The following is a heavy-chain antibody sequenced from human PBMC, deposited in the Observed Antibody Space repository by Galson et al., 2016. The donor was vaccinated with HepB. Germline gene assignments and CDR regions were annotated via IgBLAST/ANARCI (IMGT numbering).Heavy chain of an antibody. V-gene: IGHV2-5*02. D-gene: IGHD6-13*01. CDR1: GFSLTTNEVG. J-gene: IGHJ4*02. CDR3: PHLRAIAAAGRSFDY. CDR2: IYWDDDK. Sequence: PALVKPTQTLTLTCTFSGFSLTTNEVGVGWIRQSPGKALEWLALIYWDDDKRYSPSLKSRLTITKDTSKNQVVLTMTSMDPVDTATYYCPHLRAIAAAGRSFDYWGQGTLVTVSS.